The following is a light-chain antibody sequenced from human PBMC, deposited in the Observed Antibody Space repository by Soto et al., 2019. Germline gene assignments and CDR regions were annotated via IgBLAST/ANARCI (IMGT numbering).Light chain of an antibody. J-gene: IGKJ1*01. CDR3: QQYNNLPQT. CDR1: QSVSSY. Sequence: IVLTQSPSTLSLSPGERATLSCRASQSVSSYLAWYQQKPGQAPRLLIYDASNRATGIPARFSGSGSGTDFTLTISSLEPEDFAVYYCQQYNNLPQTFGQGTKV. CDR2: DAS. V-gene: IGKV3-11*01.